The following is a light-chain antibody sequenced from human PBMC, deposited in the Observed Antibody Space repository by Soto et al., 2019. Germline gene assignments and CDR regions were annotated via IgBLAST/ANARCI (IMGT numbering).Light chain of an antibody. CDR1: QSVTTN. J-gene: IGKJ4*01. CDR2: DAS. V-gene: IGKV3-15*01. Sequence: EVVMLQSPVTLSVSPGETVTFSSKASQSVTTNLAWYQHKPRQSPRLLISDASTGASGIPPRFSGSGSGTEFNLTIDRLQSADFAVYYCQQYDRWPVTFGGGTKV. CDR3: QQYDRWPVT.